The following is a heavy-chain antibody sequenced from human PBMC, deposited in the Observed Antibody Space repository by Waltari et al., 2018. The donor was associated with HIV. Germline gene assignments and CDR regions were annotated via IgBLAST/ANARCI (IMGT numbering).Heavy chain of an antibody. V-gene: IGHV1-18*01. Sequence: QVQLVQSGAEVKKPGASVKVSCKASGYAFTSYGISWVRQAPGQGLEWMVWVSSYHGNTNYAQHLQGRVTLTTDTSTSTAYMELRSLRSDDTAVYFCARVAQYQYDFWSGYRFDYWGQGTLVTVSS. CDR1: GYAFTSYG. J-gene: IGHJ4*02. D-gene: IGHD3-3*01. CDR2: VSSYHGNT. CDR3: ARVAQYQYDFWSGYRFDY.